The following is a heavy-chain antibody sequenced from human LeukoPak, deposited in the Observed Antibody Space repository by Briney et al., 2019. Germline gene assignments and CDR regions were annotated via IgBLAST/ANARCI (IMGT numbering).Heavy chain of an antibody. CDR1: GGPITRVGYY. J-gene: IGHJ5*02. V-gene: IGHV4-31*03. Sequence: PSETLSLTCIVSGGPITRVGYYWSWIRHLPGKGREWIGYIFSSGSTSYNPSPRSRVTVSFDTAKNQFFLTLSSVTAADTAIYYCAREAWAGTLSGWFDPWGQGTLVTVSS. CDR2: IFSSGST. CDR3: AREAWAGTLSGWFDP. D-gene: IGHD1-7*01.